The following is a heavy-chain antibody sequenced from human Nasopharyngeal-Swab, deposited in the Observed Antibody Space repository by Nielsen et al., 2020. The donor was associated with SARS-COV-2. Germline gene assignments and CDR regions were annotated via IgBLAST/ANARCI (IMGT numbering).Heavy chain of an antibody. CDR1: GGSISSSSYY. D-gene: IGHD2-2*01. CDR2: IYYSGST. Sequence: GSLRLSCTVSGGSISSSSYYWGWIRQPPGKGLEWIGSIYYSGSTYYNPSLKSRVIISVDTSKNQFSLKLSPVTAADTAVYYCARHKYCSSTSCYFRREKASYYYMDVWGKGTTVTVSS. CDR3: ARHKYCSSTSCYFRREKASYYYMDV. V-gene: IGHV4-39*01. J-gene: IGHJ6*03.